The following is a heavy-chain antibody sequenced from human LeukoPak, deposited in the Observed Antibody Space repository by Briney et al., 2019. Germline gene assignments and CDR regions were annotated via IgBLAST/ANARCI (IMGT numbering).Heavy chain of an antibody. D-gene: IGHD3-22*01. J-gene: IGHJ4*02. V-gene: IGHV4-34*01. CDR2: INHSGST. CDR3: ARGAIHYYDSSGYHGGFDY. Sequence: SETLSLTCAVYGGSFSGYYWSWIRQPPGKGLEWIGEINHSGSTNYNPSLKSRVTISVDTSKNQFSLKLSSVTAADTAVYYCARGAIHYYDSSGYHGGFDYWGKGTLVTVSS. CDR1: GGSFSGYY.